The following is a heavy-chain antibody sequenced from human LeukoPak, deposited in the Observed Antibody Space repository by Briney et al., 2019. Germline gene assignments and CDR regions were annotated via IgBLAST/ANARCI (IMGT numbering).Heavy chain of an antibody. CDR1: GFTFSSYA. CDR3: ASAIRITIFGVVVGAFDI. J-gene: IGHJ3*02. D-gene: IGHD3-3*01. V-gene: IGHV3-23*01. CDR2: ISGSGGST. Sequence: GGSLRLSCAASGFTFSSYAMSWVRQAPGKGLEWVSAISGSGGSTYYADSVKGRFTISRDNSKNTLYLQMNSLRAEDTAVYYCASAIRITIFGVVVGAFDIWGQGTMVTVSS.